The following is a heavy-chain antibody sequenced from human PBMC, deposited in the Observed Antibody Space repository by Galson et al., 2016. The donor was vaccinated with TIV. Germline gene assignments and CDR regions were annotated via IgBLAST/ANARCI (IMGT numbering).Heavy chain of an antibody. V-gene: IGHV1-69*13. CDR1: GGIFSSYA. J-gene: IGHJ6*03. D-gene: IGHD3-10*01. CDR3: ARVRFGELAGYYYYMDV. Sequence: SVKVSCKASGGIFSSYAISWVRQAPGQGLEWMGRITPILGTANYAQKFQGRVTITADESTSTAYMELSSLRSEDTAVYYCARVRFGELAGYYYYMDVWGQGTTVTVSS. CDR2: ITPILGTA.